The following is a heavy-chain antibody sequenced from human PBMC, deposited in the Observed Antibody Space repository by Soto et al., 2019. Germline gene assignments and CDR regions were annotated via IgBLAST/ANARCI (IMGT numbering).Heavy chain of an antibody. J-gene: IGHJ2*01. V-gene: IGHV1-2*02. D-gene: IGHD6-25*01. CDR2: INPHTGDT. CDR1: GYPLTDFY. CDR3: AREGGAAPGARREWYLDL. Sequence: QVQLVQSGAEVKKPGASVTVSCKTSGYPLTDFYIHWVRQAPGQGLEWMAWINPHTGDTNTALKFQGRATMTRDTSINTAFMELTRLSADDTAVYYCAREGGAAPGARREWYLDLWGRGTLVSVSS.